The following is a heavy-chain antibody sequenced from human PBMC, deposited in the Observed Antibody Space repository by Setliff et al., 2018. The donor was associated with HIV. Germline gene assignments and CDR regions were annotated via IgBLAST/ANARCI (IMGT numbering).Heavy chain of an antibody. J-gene: IGHJ4*02. Sequence: SETLSLTCAVYGGSLSGHYWTWIRQPPGEGLEWIGEINHSGKTNYNPSLKSRVTISVDTSKNQFSLKVASVTAADTAVYYCVTSSSWSSRLNFWGQGMLVTVSS. V-gene: IGHV4-34*01. CDR3: VTSSSWSSRLNF. D-gene: IGHD6-13*01. CDR1: GGSLSGHY. CDR2: INHSGKT.